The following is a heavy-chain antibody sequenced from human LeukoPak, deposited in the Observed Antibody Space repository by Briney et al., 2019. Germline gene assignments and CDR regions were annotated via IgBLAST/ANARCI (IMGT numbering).Heavy chain of an antibody. CDR3: TRDRKESYLSNAFDI. Sequence: PGGSLRLSCTASGFTFGDYAMSWFRQAPGKGLEWVGFIRSKAYGGTTEYAASVKGRFTISRDDSKSIAYLQMNSLKTEDTAVYYCTRDRKESYLSNAFDIWGQGTMVTVSS. CDR2: IRSKAYGGTT. CDR1: GFTFGDYA. V-gene: IGHV3-49*03. J-gene: IGHJ3*02. D-gene: IGHD1-26*01.